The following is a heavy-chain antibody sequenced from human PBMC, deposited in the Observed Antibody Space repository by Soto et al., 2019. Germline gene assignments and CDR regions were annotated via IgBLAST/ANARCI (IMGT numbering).Heavy chain of an antibody. CDR1: GSPISSNY. D-gene: IGHD3-22*01. V-gene: IGHV4-4*08. CDR2: IYNTGTT. CDR3: ARLGGYYQAFDQ. J-gene: IGHJ4*01. Sequence: SETLSLTWSAAGSPISSNYRSWFRLPPGQGLEWVGIIYNTGTTYYAPSLKGRVTITPDTSKKPFSLKLRSVTAADTAVYFCARLGGYYQAFDQWGQGALVTVSS.